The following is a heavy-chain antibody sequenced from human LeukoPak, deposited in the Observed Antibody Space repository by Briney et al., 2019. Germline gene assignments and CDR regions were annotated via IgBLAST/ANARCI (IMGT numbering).Heavy chain of an antibody. D-gene: IGHD3-22*01. CDR3: ARDPEEVITTYAFDI. CDR1: GFTFSSYG. Sequence: PGGSLRLSCAASGFTFSSYGMHWVRQAPGKGLEWVAVIWYDGSNKYYADSVKGRFTISRDNSKNTLYLQMNSLRAEDTAVYYCARDPEEVITTYAFDIWGQGTMVTVSS. V-gene: IGHV3-33*01. CDR2: IWYDGSNK. J-gene: IGHJ3*02.